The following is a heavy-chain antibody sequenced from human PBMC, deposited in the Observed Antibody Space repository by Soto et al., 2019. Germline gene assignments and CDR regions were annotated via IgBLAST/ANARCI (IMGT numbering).Heavy chain of an antibody. CDR2: IYYSGST. D-gene: IGHD2-2*02. Sequence: SETLSLTCTVSGGSISSYYWSWIRQPPGKGLEWIGYIYYSGSTNYNPSLKSRVTISVDTSKNQFSLKLSSVTAADTAVYYCARSGLRGHTDLADYWGQGTLVTVSS. V-gene: IGHV4-59*08. J-gene: IGHJ4*02. CDR1: GGSISSYY. CDR3: ARSGLRGHTDLADY.